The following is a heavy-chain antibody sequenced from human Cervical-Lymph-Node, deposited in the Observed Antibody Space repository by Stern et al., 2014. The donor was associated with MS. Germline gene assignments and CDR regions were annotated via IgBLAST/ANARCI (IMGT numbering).Heavy chain of an antibody. J-gene: IGHJ4*02. CDR3: ARGSPGLDY. D-gene: IGHD3/OR15-3a*01. CDR1: GGTFSSER. Sequence: VQLVESGAEVKKPGPSVKVSCKASGGTFSSERITWGRQAPGQGLEWMGRIIPMLVIAVYAQRFQDKVTFTADKSTNTAYLELKSLKSEDTAVYYCARGSPGLDYWGQGTLVTVSS. CDR2: IIPMLVIA. V-gene: IGHV1-69*09.